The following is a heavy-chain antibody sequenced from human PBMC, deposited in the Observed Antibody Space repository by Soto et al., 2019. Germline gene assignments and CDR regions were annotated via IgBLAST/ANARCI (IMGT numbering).Heavy chain of an antibody. V-gene: IGHV3-33*01. Sequence: PGGSLRLSCAASGFTFSSYGMHWVRQAPGKGLEWVAVIWYDGSNKYYADSAKGRFTISRDNSKNTLYLQMNSLRAEDTAVYYCARDVYCTNGVCYVPYYYYGMDVWGQGTTVTVSS. D-gene: IGHD2-8*01. CDR3: ARDVYCTNGVCYVPYYYYGMDV. CDR2: IWYDGSNK. J-gene: IGHJ6*02. CDR1: GFTFSSYG.